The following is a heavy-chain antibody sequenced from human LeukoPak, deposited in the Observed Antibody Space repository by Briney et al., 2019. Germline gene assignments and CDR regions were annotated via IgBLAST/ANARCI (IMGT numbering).Heavy chain of an antibody. J-gene: IGHJ4*02. Sequence: PGGSLRLSCAASGFTFSSYSMNWVRQAPVKGLEWVSSISSSSSYIYYADSVKGRFTISRDNAKNSLYLQMNSLRAEDTAVYYCARSEGNIAVAAYYFDYWGQGTLVTVSS. D-gene: IGHD6-19*01. V-gene: IGHV3-21*01. CDR1: GFTFSSYS. CDR2: ISSSSSYI. CDR3: ARSEGNIAVAAYYFDY.